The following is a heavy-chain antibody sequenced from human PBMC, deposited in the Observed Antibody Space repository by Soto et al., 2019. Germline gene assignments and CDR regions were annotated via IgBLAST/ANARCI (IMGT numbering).Heavy chain of an antibody. CDR1: GGSFSGYY. CDR2: INHSGST. D-gene: IGHD3-10*01. Sequence: TLSLTCAVYGGSFSGYYWSWIRQPPGKGLEWIGEINHSGSTNYNPSLKSRVTISVDTSKNQFSLKLSSVTAADTAVYYCARGYYYGSGSYYNDLYYYYGMDVWGQGTTVTVSS. CDR3: ARGYYYGSGSYYNDLYYYYGMDV. J-gene: IGHJ6*02. V-gene: IGHV4-34*01.